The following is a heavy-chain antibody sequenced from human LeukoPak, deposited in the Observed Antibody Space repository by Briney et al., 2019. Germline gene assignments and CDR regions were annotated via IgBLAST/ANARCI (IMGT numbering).Heavy chain of an antibody. CDR3: ARGRSGYDSYYYYGMDV. V-gene: IGHV1-8*01. CDR1: GYTFTSYD. Sequence: GASVKVSCKASGYTFTSYDINWLRQATGQGLEWMGWMNPNSGNTGYAQKFQGRVTMTRNTSISTAYMELSSLRSEDTAVYYCARGRSGYDSYYYYGMDVWGQGTTVTVSS. CDR2: MNPNSGNT. D-gene: IGHD5-12*01. J-gene: IGHJ6*02.